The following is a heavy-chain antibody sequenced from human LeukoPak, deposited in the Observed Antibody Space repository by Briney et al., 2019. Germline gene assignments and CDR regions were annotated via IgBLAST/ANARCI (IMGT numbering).Heavy chain of an antibody. V-gene: IGHV3-30*18. CDR3: AKDLGVRYFDWLIPGSDY. CDR1: GFTFSSYG. D-gene: IGHD3-9*01. J-gene: IGHJ4*02. Sequence: PAGSLSLSCAATGFTFSSYGMHWDRQAPGKVLEWVAVISYDGSNKYYADSVKGRFTISRDNSKNTLYLQMNSLRAEDTAVYYCAKDLGVRYFDWLIPGSDYWGQGTLVTVSS. CDR2: ISYDGSNK.